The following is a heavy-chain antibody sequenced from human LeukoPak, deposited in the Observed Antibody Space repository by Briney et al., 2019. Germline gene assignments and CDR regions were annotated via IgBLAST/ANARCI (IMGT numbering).Heavy chain of an antibody. CDR2: ITSDGSST. V-gene: IGHV3-74*01. D-gene: IGHD3/OR15-3a*01. CDR1: GFTFSSTW. Sequence: PGGSLRLSCAASGFTFSSTWMHWVRQAPGKGLVWVSRITSDGSSTIYADSVKGRFTISRDNAKNSLYLQMNSLRAEDTAVYYCARVWRDWSNNWFDPWGQGTLVTVSS. CDR3: ARVWRDWSNNWFDP. J-gene: IGHJ5*02.